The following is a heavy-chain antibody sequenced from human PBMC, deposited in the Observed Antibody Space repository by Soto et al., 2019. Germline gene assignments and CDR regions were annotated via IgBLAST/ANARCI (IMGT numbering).Heavy chain of an antibody. D-gene: IGHD3-16*02. Sequence: GASVKVSCKASGYTFTSYAMHWVRQAPGQRLEWMGWINAGNGNTKYSQKFQGRLTITRDTSANTVYMELNSLTSEDTAMYYCTRSAISPYGGLIGPFDYWGQGNLVTVSS. V-gene: IGHV1-3*01. CDR2: INAGNGNT. CDR1: GYTFTSYA. J-gene: IGHJ4*02. CDR3: TRSAISPYGGLIGPFDY.